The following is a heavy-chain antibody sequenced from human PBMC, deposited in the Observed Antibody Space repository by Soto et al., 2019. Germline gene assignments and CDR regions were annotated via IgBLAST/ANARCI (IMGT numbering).Heavy chain of an antibody. J-gene: IGHJ4*02. V-gene: IGHV3-30*04. CDR1: GFTFSDYA. Sequence: QVQLVESGGGVVQPGTSLRLSCATSGFTFSDYAMHWVRQVPGKGLEWVAVISYDGRYKFYADSVQGRFTISRDDSKNTLDLQVNSLRAEDTAVYHCARPTIAARPSPIDYWGQGTLVTVSS. CDR2: ISYDGRYK. CDR3: ARPTIAARPSPIDY. D-gene: IGHD6-6*01.